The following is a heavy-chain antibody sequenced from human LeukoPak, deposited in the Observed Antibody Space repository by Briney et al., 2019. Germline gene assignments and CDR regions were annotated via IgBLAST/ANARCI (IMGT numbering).Heavy chain of an antibody. V-gene: IGHV3-7*01. CDR1: GFTFSSYW. CDR3: ARDPTDYYYDSSGFDDAFDI. CDR2: IKQDGSEK. J-gene: IGHJ3*02. D-gene: IGHD3-22*01. Sequence: QPGGSLRLSCAASGFTFSSYWMSWVRQAPGKGLEWVANIKQDGSEKYYVDSVKGRFTISRDNAKNSLYLQMNSPRAEDTAVYYCARDPTDYYYDSSGFDDAFDIWGQGTMVTVSS.